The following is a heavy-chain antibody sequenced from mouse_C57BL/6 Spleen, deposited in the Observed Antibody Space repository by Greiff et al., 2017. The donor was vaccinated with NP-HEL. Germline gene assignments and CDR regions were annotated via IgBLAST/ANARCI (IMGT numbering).Heavy chain of an antibody. CDR3: ARSFYYGSSHYFDY. V-gene: IGHV1-81*01. J-gene: IGHJ2*01. CDR2: IYPRSGNT. Sequence: VQLQQSGAELARPGASVKLSCKASGYTFTSYGISWVKQRTGQGLEWIGEIYPRSGNTYYNEKFKCKATLTADKSSSTAYMELRSLTSEDSAVYFCARSFYYGSSHYFDYWGQGTTLTVSS. CDR1: GYTFTSYG. D-gene: IGHD1-1*01.